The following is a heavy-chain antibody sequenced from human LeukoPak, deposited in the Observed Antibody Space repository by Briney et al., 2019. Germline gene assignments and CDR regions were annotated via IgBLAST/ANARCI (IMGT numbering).Heavy chain of an antibody. CDR1: GGSISSGGYY. V-gene: IGHV4-61*02. J-gene: IGHJ6*02. Sequence: SQTLSLTCTVSGGSISSGGYYWSWIRQPAGKGLEWIGRIYTSGSTNDNPSLKSRVTMSVDTSKTQFSLTLSSVTAADTAVYYCARDVGASRLGELSVYYYYYGMDVWGQGTMVTVSS. CDR2: IYTSGST. D-gene: IGHD3-16*02. CDR3: ARDVGASRLGELSVYYYYYGMDV.